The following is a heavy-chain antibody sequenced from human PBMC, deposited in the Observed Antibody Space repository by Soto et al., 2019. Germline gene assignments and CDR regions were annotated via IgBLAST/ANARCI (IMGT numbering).Heavy chain of an antibody. CDR1: GGSISSGGYY. J-gene: IGHJ3*01. D-gene: IGHD2-15*01. Sequence: QVQLQESGPGLVKPSETLSLTCTVSGGSISSGGYYWSWIRQHPGKGLEWIGYMYSSGSTYHNPSLKSRVDLPADQSKNQFSMKLSSVAAADTAVYCCARLREGGGGCSCNCVGFDRWGQGTMVTGSS. V-gene: IGHV4-31*03. CDR3: ARLREGGGGCSCNCVGFDR. CDR2: MYSSGST.